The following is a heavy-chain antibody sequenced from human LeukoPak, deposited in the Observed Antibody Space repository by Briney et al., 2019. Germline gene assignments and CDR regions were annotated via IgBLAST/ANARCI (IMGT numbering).Heavy chain of an antibody. CDR3: ARATVGFDY. CDR2: ISSSGSSI. CDR1: GFTFSDYW. J-gene: IGHJ4*02. V-gene: IGHV3-48*04. Sequence: GGSLRLSCAASGFTFSDYWMTWVRQVPGKGLEWVSYISSSGSSIYYADSVKGRFTISRDNAKNSQYLQMNSLRAEDTAVYYCARATVGFDYWGQGTLVTVSS. D-gene: IGHD3-3*01.